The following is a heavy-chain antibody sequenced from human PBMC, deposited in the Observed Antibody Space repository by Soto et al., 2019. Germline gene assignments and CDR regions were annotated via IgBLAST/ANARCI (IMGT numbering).Heavy chain of an antibody. V-gene: IGHV4-34*01. CDR3: ARGLFLWLGQLSRRWGYYACMDV. CDR1: GGSFSGYY. Sequence: QVQLQQWGAGLLKPSETLSLTCAVYGGSFSGYYWSWIRQTPGKGLAWMGEINDSGGTNNNLSLNSRVTILVDTPKNQFSLKRSCVTAADTALYYWARGLFLWLGQLSRRWGYYACMDVCGKGTTVNVSS. D-gene: IGHD3-10*01. J-gene: IGHJ6*03. CDR2: INDSGGT.